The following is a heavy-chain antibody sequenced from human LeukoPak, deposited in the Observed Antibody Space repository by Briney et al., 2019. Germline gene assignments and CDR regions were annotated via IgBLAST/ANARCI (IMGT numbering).Heavy chain of an antibody. CDR3: ARVVGYSYGYTYFDY. D-gene: IGHD5-18*01. CDR1: GYTFTGYY. V-gene: IGHV1-2*02. Sequence: ASVKVSCKASGYTFTGYYMHWVRQAPGQGLEWMGWINPNSGGTNYAQKFQGRVTMTRDTSISTAYMELSRLRSDDTAVYYCARVVGYSYGYTYFDYWGQGTLVTVSS. CDR2: INPNSGGT. J-gene: IGHJ4*02.